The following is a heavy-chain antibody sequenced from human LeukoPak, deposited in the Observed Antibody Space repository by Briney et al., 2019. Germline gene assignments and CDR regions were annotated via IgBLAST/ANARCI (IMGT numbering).Heavy chain of an antibody. CDR3: AKDQVKIDSSGWFDY. J-gene: IGHJ4*02. Sequence: GGSLRLSCAASEFTFPSYAMHWVRQAPGKGLEWVAFIRYDGSNKYYADSVKGRFTISRDNSKDTLYLQMNSLRAEDTAVYYCAKDQVKIDSSGWFDYWGQGTLVTVSS. D-gene: IGHD6-19*01. CDR2: IRYDGSNK. CDR1: EFTFPSYA. V-gene: IGHV3-30*02.